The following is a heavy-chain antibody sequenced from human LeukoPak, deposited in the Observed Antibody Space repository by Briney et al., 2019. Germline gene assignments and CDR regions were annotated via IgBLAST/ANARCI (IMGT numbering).Heavy chain of an antibody. CDR1: GFTFSSYA. D-gene: IGHD3-22*01. V-gene: IGHV3-23*01. CDR2: ISGSGGRT. CDR3: AKDPYDSSGYYHDY. J-gene: IGHJ4*02. Sequence: PGGSLRLSYAASGFTFSSYAINWVRQAPGKGLEWVSAISGSGGRTEYADAVKGRFTISRDNSKNTLYLQMNNLRDEDTAVYYCAKDPYDSSGYYHDYWGQGTLVTVSS.